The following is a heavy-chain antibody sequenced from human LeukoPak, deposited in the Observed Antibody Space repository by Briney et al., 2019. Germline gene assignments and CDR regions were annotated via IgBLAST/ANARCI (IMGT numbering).Heavy chain of an antibody. CDR2: INSDGINT. CDR1: GFTFSNYW. V-gene: IGHV3-74*01. Sequence: GGSLRLSCAASGFTFSNYWMHWVRQAPGKGLVWVSRINSDGINTSYADSVKGRFTISRDNAKNTLNLQMNSLRAEDTAVYYCARDLGQYYDTSDNWFDPWGEGTLVTVSS. J-gene: IGHJ5*02. D-gene: IGHD3-22*01. CDR3: ARDLGQYYDTSDNWFDP.